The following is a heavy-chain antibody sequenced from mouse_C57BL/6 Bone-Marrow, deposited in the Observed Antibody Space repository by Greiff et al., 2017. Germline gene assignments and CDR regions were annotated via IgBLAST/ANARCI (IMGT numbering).Heavy chain of an antibody. CDR3: ARQYNTIYWYMHV. CDR2: IDPGSGST. D-gene: IGHD1-1*02. Sequence: QVQLKQPGAELVKPGASVKLSCKASGYTFTSYWIPWVKQRPGQGLEWIGEIDPGSGSTNYNEKFKSKATLTVDTSSSTAYMQLISLTSEGSAVYYSARQYNTIYWYMHVWRGGTTVPVSS. CDR1: GYTFTSYW. V-gene: IGHV1-55*01. J-gene: IGHJ1*01.